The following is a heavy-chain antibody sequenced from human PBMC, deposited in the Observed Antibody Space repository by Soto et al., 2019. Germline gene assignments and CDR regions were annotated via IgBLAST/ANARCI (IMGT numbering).Heavy chain of an antibody. CDR1: AFAFNVFS. Sequence: GGSLRLSCAASAFAFNVFSMHWVRQAPGKGLEWVSGLSKSGESTYYADSVKGRFIISRDNSKDTLYLQMNSLRAEDTAVYYCAKATRLDYWGQGTLVTVSS. CDR2: LSKSGEST. V-gene: IGHV3-23*01. CDR3: AKATRLDY. J-gene: IGHJ4*02.